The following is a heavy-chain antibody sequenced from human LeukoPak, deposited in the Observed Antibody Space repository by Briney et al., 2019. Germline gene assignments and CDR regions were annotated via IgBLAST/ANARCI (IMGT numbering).Heavy chain of an antibody. CDR3: ARGRIRVPVFDY. CDR1: GGSISSGGYY. V-gene: IGHV4-61*08. Sequence: SQTLSLTCTVSGGSISSGGYYWSWIRQPPGKGLEWIGYIYYSGSTNYNPSLKSRVTISVDTSKNQFSLKLSSVTAADTAVYYCARGRIRVPVFDYWGQGTLVTVSS. J-gene: IGHJ4*02. CDR2: IYYSGST. D-gene: IGHD3-10*01.